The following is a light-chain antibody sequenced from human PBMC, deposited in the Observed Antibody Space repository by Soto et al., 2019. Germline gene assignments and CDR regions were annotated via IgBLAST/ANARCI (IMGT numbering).Light chain of an antibody. V-gene: IGKV1-5*01. CDR2: DAS. CDR1: QSISSW. CDR3: QQYNSYST. J-gene: IGKJ1*01. Sequence: DIQMSHSPSTLSGFVGXIVTITCRASQSISSWLAWYQQKPGKAHKLLIYDASSLESGVPSRFSGSGSGTEFTLTISSLQPDDFATYYCQQYNSYSTFGQGSKV.